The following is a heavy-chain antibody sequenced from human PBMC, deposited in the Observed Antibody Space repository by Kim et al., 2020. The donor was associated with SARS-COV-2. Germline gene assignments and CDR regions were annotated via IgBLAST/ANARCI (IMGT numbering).Heavy chain of an antibody. D-gene: IGHD3-3*01. V-gene: IGHV1-2*06. Sequence: ASVKVSCKASGYTFTGYYMHWVRQAPGQGLEWMGRINPNSGGTNYAQKFQGRVTMTRDTSISTAYMELSRLRSDDTAVYYCARGFLEWFSANTMGYWGQGTLVTVSS. CDR1: GYTFTGYY. J-gene: IGHJ4*02. CDR3: ARGFLEWFSANTMGY. CDR2: INPNSGGT.